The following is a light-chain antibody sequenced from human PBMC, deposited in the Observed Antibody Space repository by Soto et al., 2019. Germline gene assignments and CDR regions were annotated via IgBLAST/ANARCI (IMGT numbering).Light chain of an antibody. V-gene: IGKV3-20*01. CDR1: QSVSNSY. Sequence: ETVLTQSPGTLSLSPGERATLSCRASQSVSNSYLAWYQQKPGQAPRLLIYGASNLQSGVPSRFSGGGSGTDFTLTISSLQPEDFGTYYCQQSYTSPVTFGGGTKVDIK. CDR3: QQSYTSPVT. J-gene: IGKJ4*01. CDR2: GAS.